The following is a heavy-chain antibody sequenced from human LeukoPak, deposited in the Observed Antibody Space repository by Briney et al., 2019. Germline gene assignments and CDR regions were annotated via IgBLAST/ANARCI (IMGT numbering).Heavy chain of an antibody. D-gene: IGHD3-10*01. CDR2: IYSGGST. J-gene: IGHJ4*02. CDR3: ARADPFGEFRGFGY. Sequence: GGSLRLSCAASGFTVSSNYMSWVRQAPGKGLEWVSVIYSGGSTYYADSVKGRFTISRDNSKNTLYLQVNSLRAEDTAVYYCARADPFGEFRGFGYWGQGTLVTVSS. V-gene: IGHV3-66*01. CDR1: GFTVSSNY.